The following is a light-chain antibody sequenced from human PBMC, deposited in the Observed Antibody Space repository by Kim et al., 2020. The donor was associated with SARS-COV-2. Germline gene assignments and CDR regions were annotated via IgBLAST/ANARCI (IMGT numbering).Light chain of an antibody. Sequence: SPCERATLSCRARQTVIHNFLSWYQQNPGRAPTLLLFAAVNRAPGIPDRFTGGGAATDFTLTITSLEPADYAVYYCQQYGASPPITFGGGTKVEI. V-gene: IGKV3-20*01. CDR2: AAV. CDR1: QTVIHNF. CDR3: QQYGASPPIT. J-gene: IGKJ4*01.